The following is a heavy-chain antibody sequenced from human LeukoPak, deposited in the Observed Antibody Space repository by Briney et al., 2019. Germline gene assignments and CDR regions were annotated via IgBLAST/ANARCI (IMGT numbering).Heavy chain of an antibody. V-gene: IGHV4-34*01. Sequence: SETLSLTCAVYGGSFSGYYRSWIRQPPGKGLEWIGEINHSGSTNYNPSLKSRVTISVDTSKNQFSLKLSSVTAADTAVYYCARSNMARGVRALDYWGQGTLVTVSS. CDR1: GGSFSGYY. CDR2: INHSGST. D-gene: IGHD3-10*01. J-gene: IGHJ4*02. CDR3: ARSNMARGVRALDY.